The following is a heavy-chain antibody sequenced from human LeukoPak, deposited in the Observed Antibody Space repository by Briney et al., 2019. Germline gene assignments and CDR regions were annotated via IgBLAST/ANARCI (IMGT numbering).Heavy chain of an antibody. J-gene: IGHJ4*02. CDR1: GFTFTTYW. V-gene: IGHV3-7*05. D-gene: IGHD5-12*01. CDR3: VTDAGIWRSSGYFDYFDY. Sequence: GGSLRLSCAASGFTFTTYWMSWVRQAPGKGLEWVANLKQDGSEKYYVDSVKGRFTISRDNANNSLYLQMNSLRAEDTAVYYCVTDAGIWRSSGYFDYFDYWGQGTLVTVSS. CDR2: LKQDGSEK.